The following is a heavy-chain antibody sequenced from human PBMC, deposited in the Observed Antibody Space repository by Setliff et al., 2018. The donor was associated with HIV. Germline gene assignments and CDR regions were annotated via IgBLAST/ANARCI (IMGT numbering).Heavy chain of an antibody. Sequence: ASVKVSCKASGYTFTSYYMHWVRQAPGQGLEWMGIINPSSGSTTYAQKLQGRVTMTTDTSTSTAYMELRSLRSDDTAVYYCARDPRHYYDTTGYSPYNWFDPWGQGTLVTVS. CDR2: INPSSGST. V-gene: IGHV1-46*01. J-gene: IGHJ5*02. CDR1: GYTFTSYY. D-gene: IGHD3-22*01. CDR3: ARDPRHYYDTTGYSPYNWFDP.